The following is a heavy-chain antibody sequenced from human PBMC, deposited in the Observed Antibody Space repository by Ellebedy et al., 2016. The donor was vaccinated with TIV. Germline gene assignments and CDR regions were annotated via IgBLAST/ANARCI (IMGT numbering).Heavy chain of an antibody. CDR2: INPSGGST. V-gene: IGHV1-46*01. Sequence: AASVKVSCKASGYTFTSYFIHWVRQAPGQGLEWMGLINPSGGSTSYAQRFQGRVTMTRDTSTSTVYMELRSLRSDDTAVYYCARDYPYYESGNYWGQGTLVTVSS. CDR1: GYTFTSYF. CDR3: ARDYPYYESGNY. J-gene: IGHJ4*02. D-gene: IGHD3-22*01.